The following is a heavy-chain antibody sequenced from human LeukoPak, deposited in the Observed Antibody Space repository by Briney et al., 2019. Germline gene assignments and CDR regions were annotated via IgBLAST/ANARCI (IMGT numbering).Heavy chain of an antibody. D-gene: IGHD3-10*01. CDR3: RGSGDSDY. CDR1: GGSFSGYY. CDR2: INHSGST. V-gene: IGHV4-34*01. J-gene: IGHJ4*02. Sequence: PSETLSLTCAVYGGSFSGYYWSWIRQPSGKGLEWIGEINHSGSTNYNPSLKSRVTISVDTSKNQFSLKLSSVTAADTAVYYCRGSGDSDYWGQGTLVTVSS.